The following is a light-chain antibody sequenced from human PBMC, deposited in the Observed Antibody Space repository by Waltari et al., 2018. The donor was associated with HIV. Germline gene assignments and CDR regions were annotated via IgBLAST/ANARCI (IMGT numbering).Light chain of an antibody. CDR1: QSVSSH. V-gene: IGKV3-11*01. J-gene: IGKJ5*01. CDR3: QQRVNWPIT. CDR2: AAS. Sequence: EIVLTQSPASLSLSPGERATLSCRASQSVSSHLSWYQHKPGQAPRLLIYAASSRATGIPARFSGSGSGTDFTLTISSLEPGDLGVYYCQQRVNWPITFGQGTRLEIK.